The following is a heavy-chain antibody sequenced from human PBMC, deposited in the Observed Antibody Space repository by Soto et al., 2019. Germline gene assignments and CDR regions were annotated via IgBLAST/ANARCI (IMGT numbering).Heavy chain of an antibody. V-gene: IGHV1-69*13. CDR3: ARGSRVLDPP. CDR1: GGTFSSYA. Sequence: ASVKVSCKASGGTFSSYAISWVRQAPGQGLEWMGGIIPIFGTASYAQKFQGRVTITADESTSTAYMELSSLRSEDTAVYFCARGSRVLDPPWGQGTLVTVSS. CDR2: IIPIFGTA. J-gene: IGHJ5*02.